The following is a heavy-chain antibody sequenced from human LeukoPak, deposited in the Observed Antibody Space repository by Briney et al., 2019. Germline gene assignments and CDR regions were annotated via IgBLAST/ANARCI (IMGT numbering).Heavy chain of an antibody. CDR2: ISWNGARI. J-gene: IGHJ6*03. D-gene: IGHD3-10*01. V-gene: IGHV3-20*04. CDR1: GFTFDDYG. Sequence: GGSLRLSCAHSGFTFDDYGMSWVRQAPGKGLEWVSGISWNGARIGYAASVKGRFTISRDNAKNSLYLQMNSLRAEDTAVYYCARVSSKTMVRGLLTKKNYNYHYMDVWGKGTTVAISS. CDR3: ARVSSKTMVRGLLTKKNYNYHYMDV.